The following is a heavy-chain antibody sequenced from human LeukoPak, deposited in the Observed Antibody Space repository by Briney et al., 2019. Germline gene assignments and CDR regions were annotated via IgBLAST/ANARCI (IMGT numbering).Heavy chain of an antibody. CDR3: ARLGVWFGANGFDP. CDR2: INHSGST. V-gene: IGHV4-34*01. Sequence: SETLSLTCTVYGGSFSGYYWSWIRQPPGKGLEWIGEINHSGSTNYNPSLKSRVTISVDTSKNQFSLKLSSVTAADTAVYYCARLGVWFGANGFDPWGQGTLVTVSS. J-gene: IGHJ5*02. D-gene: IGHD3-10*01. CDR1: GGSFSGYY.